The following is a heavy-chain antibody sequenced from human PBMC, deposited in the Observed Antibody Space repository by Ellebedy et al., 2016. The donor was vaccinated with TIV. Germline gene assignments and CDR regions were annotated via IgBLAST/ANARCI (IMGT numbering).Heavy chain of an antibody. D-gene: IGHD6-19*01. CDR3: AKGTYSSGQAYYYYGMDV. CDR1: GFTFSSYA. CDR2: ISGSGGST. Sequence: GESLKISCTASGFTFSSYAMSLVRQAPGKGLEWVSAISGSGGSTYYADSVKGRFTISRDNSKNTLYLQMNSLRAEDTAVYYCAKGTYSSGQAYYYYGMDVWGQGTTVTVSS. J-gene: IGHJ6*02. V-gene: IGHV3-23*01.